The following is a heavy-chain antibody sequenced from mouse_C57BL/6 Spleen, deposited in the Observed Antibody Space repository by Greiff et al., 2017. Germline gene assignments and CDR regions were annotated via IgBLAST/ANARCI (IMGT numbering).Heavy chain of an antibody. D-gene: IGHD1-1*01. V-gene: IGHV1-66*01. CDR1: GYSFTSYY. CDR2: IYPGSGNT. Sequence: QVQLKQSGPELVKPGASVKISCKASGYSFTSYYIHWVKQRPGQGLEWIGWIYPGSGNTKYNEKFKGKATLTADTSSSTAYMQLSSLTSEDSAVYYCARPHYYGSRGDAMDYWGQGTSVTVSS. J-gene: IGHJ4*01. CDR3: ARPHYYGSRGDAMDY.